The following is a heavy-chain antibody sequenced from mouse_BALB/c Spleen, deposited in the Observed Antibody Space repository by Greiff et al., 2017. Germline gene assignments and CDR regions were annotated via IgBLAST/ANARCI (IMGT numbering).Heavy chain of an antibody. CDR1: GYTFSSYW. CDR2: ILPGSGST. V-gene: IGHV1-9*01. J-gene: IGHJ2*01. D-gene: IGHD3-2*01. CDR3: ARGDETARALDY. Sequence: QVQLQQSGAELMKPGASVKISCKATGYTFSSYWIEWVKQRPGHGLEWIGEILPGSGSTNYNEKFKGKATFTADTSSNTAYMQLSSLTSEDSAVYYCARGDETARALDYWGQGTTLTVSS.